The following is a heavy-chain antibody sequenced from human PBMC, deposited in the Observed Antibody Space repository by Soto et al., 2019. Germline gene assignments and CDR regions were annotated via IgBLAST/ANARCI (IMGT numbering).Heavy chain of an antibody. CDR1: GYIFTNYW. V-gene: IGHV5-51*01. CDR2: IYPGDSDT. CDR3: ARQYCISTSCYVGSDY. D-gene: IGHD2-2*01. J-gene: IGHJ4*02. Sequence: GESLKISCKGSGYIFTNYWIGWVRQMPGKGLEWMGIIYPGDSDTRYSPSFQGQVTISVDESISTAYLQWSSLKASDTAMYFCARQYCISTSCYVGSDYWGQGTLVTVSS.